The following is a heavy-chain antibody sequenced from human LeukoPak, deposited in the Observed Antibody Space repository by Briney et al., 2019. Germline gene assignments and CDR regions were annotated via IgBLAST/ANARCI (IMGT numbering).Heavy chain of an antibody. CDR3: TKHRLLLRSSFSS. D-gene: IGHD2-21*02. CDR2: ISTSGAIT. CDR1: GFTFSNYA. V-gene: IGHV3-23*01. Sequence: GGSLRLSCPASGFTFSNYAMSWVRQAPGKGLECVAGISTSGAITYYADSVKGRVTISRDNSKNTLYLQMSSLRADHSAVYYCTKHRLLLRSSFSSGGQGTPVTVSS. J-gene: IGHJ4*02.